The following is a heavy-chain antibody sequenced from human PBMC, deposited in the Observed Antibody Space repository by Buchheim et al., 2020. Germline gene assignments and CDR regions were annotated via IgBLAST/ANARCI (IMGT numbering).Heavy chain of an antibody. D-gene: IGHD3-3*01. CDR3: AREWNDFWSGYPRGFDY. V-gene: IGHV3-7*01. CDR1: GFTFSSYW. J-gene: IGHJ4*02. CDR2: IKQDGSEK. Sequence: EVQLVESGGGLVQPGGSLRLSCAASGFTFSSYWMSWVRQAPGKGLEWVSNIKQDGSEKYYVDSVKGRFTISRDKAKNSMYLQMNSLRAEDTAVYYCAREWNDFWSGYPRGFDYWGQGTL.